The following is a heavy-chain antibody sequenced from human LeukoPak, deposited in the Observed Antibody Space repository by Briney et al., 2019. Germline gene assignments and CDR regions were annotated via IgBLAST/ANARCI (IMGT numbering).Heavy chain of an antibody. V-gene: IGHV4-59*12. CDR1: GDSISSYY. J-gene: IGHJ4*02. CDR2: IFYSGSP. D-gene: IGHD6-13*01. Sequence: SETLSLTCTVSGDSISSYYWSWIRQPPGKGLEWIGNIFYSGSPNYNPSLKSRVTTSFDTSKNQFSLKLSFVTAADTAVYYCARVGHIVAAGTYDYWGREPWSPSPQ. CDR3: ARVGHIVAAGTYDY.